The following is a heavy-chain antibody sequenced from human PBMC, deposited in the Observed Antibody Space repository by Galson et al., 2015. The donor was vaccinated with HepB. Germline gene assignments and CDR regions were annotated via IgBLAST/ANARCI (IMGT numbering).Heavy chain of an antibody. CDR2: IDPSDSYT. V-gene: IGHV5-10-1*01. Sequence: QSGAEVKKPGESLRISCKGSGYSFTSYWISWVRQMPGKGLEWMGRIDPSDSYTNYSPSFQGHVTISADKSISTAYLQWSSLKASDTAMYYCARGGWDYYYDSSGFPQLWGRGTLVTVSS. CDR3: ARGGWDYYYDSSGFPQL. J-gene: IGHJ2*01. D-gene: IGHD3-22*01. CDR1: GYSFTSYW.